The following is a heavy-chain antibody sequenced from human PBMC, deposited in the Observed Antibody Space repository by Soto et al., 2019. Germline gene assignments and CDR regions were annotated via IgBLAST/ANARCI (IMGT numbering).Heavy chain of an antibody. Sequence: SETLSLTCTVSGGAISGYYWTWVRQPAGKGLEWIGRIYSSGGTKYNPSLKSRVDMSLDTSKNQFSLKLSSVTAADTAVYYCARDLGLRYFDWLTFGYWGQGTLVTVSS. CDR3: ARDLGLRYFDWLTFGY. D-gene: IGHD3-9*01. J-gene: IGHJ4*02. CDR2: IYSSGGT. CDR1: GGAISGYY. V-gene: IGHV4-4*07.